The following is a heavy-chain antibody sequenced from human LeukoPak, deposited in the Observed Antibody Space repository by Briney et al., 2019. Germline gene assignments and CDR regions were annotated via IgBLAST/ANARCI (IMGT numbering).Heavy chain of an antibody. CDR1: GGSISSYY. V-gene: IGHV4-59*01. Sequence: KPSETLSLTCTVSGGSISSYYWSWIRQPPGKGLEWIGYIYYSGSTNYNPSLKSRVTISVDTSKNQFSLKLSSVTAADTAVYYCARDSVGATGYYYYMDVWGKGTTVTVSS. CDR2: IYYSGST. D-gene: IGHD1-26*01. J-gene: IGHJ6*03. CDR3: ARDSVGATGYYYYMDV.